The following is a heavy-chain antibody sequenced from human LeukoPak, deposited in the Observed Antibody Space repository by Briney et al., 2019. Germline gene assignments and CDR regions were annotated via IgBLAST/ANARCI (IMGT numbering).Heavy chain of an antibody. D-gene: IGHD3-16*01. J-gene: IGHJ5*02. CDR3: AKGDKMLTWRRTYNRFDP. Sequence: GGSLRLSCAASGFTFISYGMHWVRQAPGKGLEWVAFIRYNGNNQYYADSVKGRFTISRDNSKNTLYLQMNSLKGDDTAVYYCAKGDKMLTWRRTYNRFDPWGQGTLVTVSS. CDR1: GFTFISYG. CDR2: IRYNGNNQ. V-gene: IGHV3-30*02.